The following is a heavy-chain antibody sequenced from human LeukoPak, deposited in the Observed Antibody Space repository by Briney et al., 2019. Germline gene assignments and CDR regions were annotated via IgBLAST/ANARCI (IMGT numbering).Heavy chain of an antibody. V-gene: IGHV3-13*01. D-gene: IGHD5-12*01. CDR1: GFTFSSYE. Sequence: GGSLRLSCAASGFTFSSYEMHWVRQATGKGLEWVSAIGTAGDTYYPGSVKGRFTISRENAKNSLYLQMNSLRAGDTAVYYCARGGGGYSGYDPLDYWGQGTQVTVSS. CDR2: IGTAGDT. CDR3: ARGGGGYSGYDPLDY. J-gene: IGHJ4*02.